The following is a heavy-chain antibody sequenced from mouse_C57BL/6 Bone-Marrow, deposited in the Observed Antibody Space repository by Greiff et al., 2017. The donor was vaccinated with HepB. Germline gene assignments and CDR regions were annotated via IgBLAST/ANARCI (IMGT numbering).Heavy chain of an antibody. CDR2: INPYNGGT. V-gene: IGHV1-19*01. D-gene: IGHD1-1*01. J-gene: IGHJ1*03. CDR3: ARENGSSPWYFDV. CDR1: GYTFTDYY. Sequence: VQLQQSGPVLVKPGASVKMSCKASGYTFTDYYMNWVKQSHGKSLEWIGVINPYNGGTSYNQKFKGKATLTVDKSSSTAYMELNSLTSEDSAVYYCARENGSSPWYFDVWGTGTTVTVSS.